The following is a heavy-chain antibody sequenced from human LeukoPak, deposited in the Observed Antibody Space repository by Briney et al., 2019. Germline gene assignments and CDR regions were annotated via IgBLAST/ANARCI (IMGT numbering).Heavy chain of an antibody. D-gene: IGHD5-18*01. CDR3: TTGTWIQLWLADY. V-gene: IGHV3-15*01. CDR1: GFTFSNAW. Sequence: GGSLRLSCVASGFTFSNAWMSWVRQAPGKGLEWVGRIRSKSDGGTADYAAPVKGRFSISRDDSKNTLYLQMNSLKTEDTAVYYCTTGTWIQLWLADYWGQGTLVTVSS. CDR2: IRSKSDGGTA. J-gene: IGHJ4*02.